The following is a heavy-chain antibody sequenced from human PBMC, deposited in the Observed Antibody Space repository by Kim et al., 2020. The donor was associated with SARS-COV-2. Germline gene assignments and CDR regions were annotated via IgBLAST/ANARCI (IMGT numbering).Heavy chain of an antibody. J-gene: IGHJ6*03. Sequence: SETLSLTCTVSGGSISSYYWSWIRQPPGKGLEWIGYIYYSGSTNYNPSLKSRVTISVDTSKNQFSLKLSSVTAADTAVYYCAKYSSSSHYYYMDVWGKGT. CDR1: GGSISSYY. CDR3: AKYSSSSHYYYMDV. CDR2: IYYSGST. D-gene: IGHD6-6*01. V-gene: IGHV4-59*08.